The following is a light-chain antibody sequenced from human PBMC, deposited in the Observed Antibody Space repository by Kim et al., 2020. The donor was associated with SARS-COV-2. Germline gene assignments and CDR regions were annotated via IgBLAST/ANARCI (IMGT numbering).Light chain of an antibody. V-gene: IGLV2-23*02. J-gene: IGLJ2*01. CDR3: CSYAGAGTNSLI. CDR2: EVT. CDR1: SRNIGSYNL. Sequence: QSALTQPASVSGSPGQSITIPCTGTSRNIGSYNLVSWYQQHPGKAPKLIIYEVTKWPSGVSSRFSGSKSGNTASLIISGLQTEDEADYYCCSYAGAGTNSLIFGGGTQLTVL.